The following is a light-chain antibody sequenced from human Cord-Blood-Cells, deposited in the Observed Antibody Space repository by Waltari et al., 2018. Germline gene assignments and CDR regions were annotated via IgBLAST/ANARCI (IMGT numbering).Light chain of an antibody. J-gene: IGKJ4*01. CDR1: QSVSSY. CDR2: DAS. Sequence: EIVLTQSPATLSLSPGERATPSCRASQSVSSYLAWYQQKPGQAPRLLIYDASNRATDIPARFSGSGSGTDFTLTISSLEPEDFAVYYCQQRSNWVTFGGGTKVEIK. CDR3: QQRSNWVT. V-gene: IGKV3-11*01.